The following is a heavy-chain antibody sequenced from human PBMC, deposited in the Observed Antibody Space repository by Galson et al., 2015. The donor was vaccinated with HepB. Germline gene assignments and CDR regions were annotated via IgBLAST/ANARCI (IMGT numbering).Heavy chain of an antibody. CDR2: VSYDGSNK. J-gene: IGHJ5*02. D-gene: IGHD5-18*01. V-gene: IGHV3-30*18. CDR1: GFTFSSYG. CDR3: AKGGGRGYTYGPNWFDP. Sequence: SLRLSCAASGFTFSSYGMHWVRQAPGKGLEWVAVVSYDGSNKYYADSVKGRFTISRDNSKNTLYLQMNSLGAEDTAIYYCAKGGGRGYTYGPNWFDPWGQGTLVTVSS.